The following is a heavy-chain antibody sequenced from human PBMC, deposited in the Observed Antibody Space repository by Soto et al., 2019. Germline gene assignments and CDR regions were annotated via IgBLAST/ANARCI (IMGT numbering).Heavy chain of an antibody. CDR3: ARDNRGNYDILTGYSWPYGMDV. J-gene: IGHJ6*02. D-gene: IGHD3-9*01. CDR1: GGTFSSCA. CDR2: IIPIFGTA. V-gene: IGHV1-69*01. Sequence: SVKVSCKASGGTFSSCAISWVRQAPGQRLEWMGGIIPIFGTANYAQKFQGRVTITADESTSTAYMELSSLRSEDTAVYYCARDNRGNYDILTGYSWPYGMDVWGQGTTVTVSS.